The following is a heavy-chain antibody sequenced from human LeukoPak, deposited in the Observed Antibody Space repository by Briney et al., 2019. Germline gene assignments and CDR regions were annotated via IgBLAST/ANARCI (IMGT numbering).Heavy chain of an antibody. V-gene: IGHV3-23*01. CDR2: ISGSGGST. CDR3: AKAPYGSGSSYFDY. J-gene: IGHJ4*02. Sequence: SGGSLRLSCAASGFTFSSHAMSWVRQAPGKGLEWVSAISGSGGSTYYADSVKGRFTISRDNSKNTLYLQMNSLRAEDTAVYYCAKAPYGSGSSYFDYWGQGTLVTVSS. D-gene: IGHD3-10*01. CDR1: GFTFSSHA.